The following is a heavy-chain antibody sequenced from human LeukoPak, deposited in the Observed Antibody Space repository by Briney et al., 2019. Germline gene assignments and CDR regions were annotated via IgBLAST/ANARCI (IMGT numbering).Heavy chain of an antibody. J-gene: IGHJ6*03. CDR1: GGSFSGYY. Sequence: SETLSLTCAVYGGSFSGYYWSWIRQPPGKGLEWIGEINHSGSTNYNPSLKSRVTISVDTSKNQFSLKLSSVTAADTAVYYCASLPLYCSGGSCYSYYMDVWGKGTTVTVSS. CDR2: INHSGST. D-gene: IGHD2-15*01. V-gene: IGHV4-34*01. CDR3: ASLPLYCSGGSCYSYYMDV.